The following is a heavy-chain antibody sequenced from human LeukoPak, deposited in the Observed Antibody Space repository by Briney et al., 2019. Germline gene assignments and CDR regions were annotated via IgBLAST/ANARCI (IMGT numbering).Heavy chain of an antibody. CDR2: VYYTGST. J-gene: IGHJ4*02. D-gene: IGHD2-2*02. Sequence: SETLSLTCTVSGASTYTSSSYWGWIRQPPGKGLGWIASVYYTGSTYYSPSLKSRATISVDTSKNQFSLELNSVTAADTAVYYCTTSRTNDCSSPSCYTDYWGQGTLVTVSS. V-gene: IGHV4-39*01. CDR1: GASTYTSSSY. CDR3: TTSRTNDCSSPSCYTDY.